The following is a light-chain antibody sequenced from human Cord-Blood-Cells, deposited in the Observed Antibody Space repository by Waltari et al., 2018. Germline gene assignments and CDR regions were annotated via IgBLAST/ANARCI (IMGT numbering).Light chain of an antibody. CDR3: QQYNSYFT. J-gene: IGKJ2*01. CDR2: DAS. CDR1: QSISSW. Sequence: DIQMTQSPSTLSAAVGDRVTVTCRACQSISSWLAGYQQKPGKAPKLLIYDASSLKSALPSWFSGSGSGTEFTLTISILQPDDFATYYCQQYNSYFTFGQGTTLEIK. V-gene: IGKV1-5*01.